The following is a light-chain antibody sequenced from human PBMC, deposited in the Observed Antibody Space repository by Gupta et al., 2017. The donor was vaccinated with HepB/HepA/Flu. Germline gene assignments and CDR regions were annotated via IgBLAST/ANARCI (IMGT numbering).Light chain of an antibody. J-gene: IGLJ3*02. CDR1: SLRTYY. CDR2: GKS. V-gene: IGLV3-19*01. Sequence: SSALTQDPAVSVALGQTVTITCQGDSLRTYYANWYQQKPGQAPVLLIYGKSNRPSGIPDRFSGSSSGTTAALTITGAQAEDEADYYCQSRDTSGNPLVFGGGTKLTVL. CDR3: QSRDTSGNPLV.